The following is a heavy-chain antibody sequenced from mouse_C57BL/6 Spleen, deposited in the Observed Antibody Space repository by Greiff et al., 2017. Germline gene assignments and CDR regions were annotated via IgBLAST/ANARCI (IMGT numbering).Heavy chain of an antibody. CDR2: IRLKSDNYAT. D-gene: IGHD4-1*01. Sequence: EVKLLESGGGLVQPGGSMKLSCVASGFTFSNYWMNWVRQSPEKGLEWVAQIRLKSDNYATHYAESVKGRFTISRDDSKSSVYLQMNNLRAEDTGIYYCTANWETHYWGQGTTLTVSS. CDR1: GFTFSNYW. J-gene: IGHJ2*01. V-gene: IGHV6-3*01. CDR3: TANWETHY.